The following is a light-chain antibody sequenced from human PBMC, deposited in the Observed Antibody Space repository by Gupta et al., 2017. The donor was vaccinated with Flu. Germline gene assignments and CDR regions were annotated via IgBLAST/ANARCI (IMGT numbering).Light chain of an antibody. V-gene: IGLV4-69*01. J-gene: IGLJ3*02. CDR3: QTWDTGIWV. CDR2: INRDGSH. Sequence: QLVLTQSPSASASLGASVKLTCTLSSGHSTYAIAWHQQQPEKGPRFLMKINRDGSHRKGDGIPDRFSGSTSGAERNLIISSLQSEDEADYYCQTWDTGIWVFGGGTKLTVL. CDR1: SGHSTYA.